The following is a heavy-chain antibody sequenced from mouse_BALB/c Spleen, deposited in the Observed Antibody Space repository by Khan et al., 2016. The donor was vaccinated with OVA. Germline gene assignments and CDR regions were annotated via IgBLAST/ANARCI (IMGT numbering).Heavy chain of an antibody. V-gene: IGHV3-2*02. CDR1: GYSITSDYA. CDR2: ISYSGNT. D-gene: IGHD1-1*01. Sequence: EVKLLESGPGLVKPSQSLSLTCTVTGYSITSDYAWNCIRQFPGNKLEWMGFISYSGNTNYNPSLKSRISITRDTSKNQFFLLLNSVTTEDTAAYYCARVYGGDFAYWGQGTTLTVSS. J-gene: IGHJ2*01. CDR3: ARVYGGDFAY.